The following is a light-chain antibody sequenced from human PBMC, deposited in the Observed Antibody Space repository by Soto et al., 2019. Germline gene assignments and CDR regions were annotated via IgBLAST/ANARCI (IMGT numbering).Light chain of an antibody. CDR3: QSYDSSLSVLV. J-gene: IGLJ3*02. CDR2: GNS. Sequence: QSVLTQPPSVSGAPGQRVTISCNGSSSNIGAGYDVHWYQQLPGTAPKLLIYGNSNRPSGVPDRFSGSKSGTSASLAITGLQAEDEADYYCQSYDSSLSVLVFGGGTKLTVL. CDR1: SSNIGAGYD. V-gene: IGLV1-40*01.